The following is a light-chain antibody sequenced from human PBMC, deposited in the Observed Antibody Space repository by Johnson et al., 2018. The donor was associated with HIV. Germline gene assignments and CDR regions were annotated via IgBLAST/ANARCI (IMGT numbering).Light chain of an antibody. CDR3: GTGDSGLGAGGF. CDR2: ENN. Sequence: QLVLTQPPSVSAAPGQKVTIYCSGSSSNVGNNYVSWYQQLPGTAPKLLIYENNKRPSGIPDRFSGSKSGTSATLDITGLQTGDEADYYCGTGDSGLGAGGFFGTGTKVTVL. J-gene: IGLJ1*01. CDR1: SSNVGNNY. V-gene: IGLV1-51*02.